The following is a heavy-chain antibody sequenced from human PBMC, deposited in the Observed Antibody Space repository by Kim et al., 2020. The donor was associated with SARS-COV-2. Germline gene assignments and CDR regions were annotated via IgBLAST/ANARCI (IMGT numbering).Heavy chain of an antibody. CDR1: GFSLSTSGMC. CDR2: IDWDDDK. Sequence: SGPTLVNPTQTLTLTCTFSGFSLSTSGMCVSWIRQPPGKALEWLARIDWDDDKYYSTSLKTRLTISKDTSKNQVVLTMTNMDPVDTATYYCARLPVAGASGYFYGMDVWGQGTTVTVSS. CDR3: ARLPVAGASGYFYGMDV. V-gene: IGHV2-70*11. J-gene: IGHJ6*02. D-gene: IGHD6-19*01.